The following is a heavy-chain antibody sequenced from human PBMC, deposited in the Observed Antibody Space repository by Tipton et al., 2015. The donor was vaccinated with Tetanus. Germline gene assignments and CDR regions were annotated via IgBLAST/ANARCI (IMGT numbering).Heavy chain of an antibody. Sequence: LRLSCTVSGGSLRSGDHYWSWIRQPPGKGLEWLAYISASGSTNSNYSLKSRITISRDTSKNQFSLKLASVTAADTAVYYCARQEPPRRFFYDSTGSSGWGQGILVTVSS. J-gene: IGHJ4*02. CDR2: ISASGST. V-gene: IGHV4-61*08. CDR3: ARQEPPRRFFYDSTGSSG. CDR1: GGSLRSGDHY. D-gene: IGHD3-22*01.